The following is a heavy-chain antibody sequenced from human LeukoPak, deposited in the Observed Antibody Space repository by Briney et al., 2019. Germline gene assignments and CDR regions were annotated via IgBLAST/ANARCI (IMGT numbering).Heavy chain of an antibody. CDR3: VRGGESTWS. Sequence: GGSLRLSCAASGFTFSSYAMSWVRQAPGKGPVWVSRINNDGSGTTYADSVKGRFTISRDDAKNTLYLQMNGLRAEDTAVYYCVRGGESTWSWGQGTLVTVSS. D-gene: IGHD2-15*01. V-gene: IGHV3-74*01. CDR1: GFTFSSYA. CDR2: INNDGSGT. J-gene: IGHJ5*02.